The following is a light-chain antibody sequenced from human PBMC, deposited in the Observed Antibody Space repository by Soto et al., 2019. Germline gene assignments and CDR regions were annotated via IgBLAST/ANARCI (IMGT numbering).Light chain of an antibody. V-gene: IGKV2-28*01. CDR2: LGS. J-gene: IGKJ1*01. CDR1: QSLLHSNGKNY. Sequence: IVMTQSPLSLPVTPGEPASISCRSSQSLLHSNGKNYLDWYLQKPGQSPRLLIYLGSNGACGVPVRVSGSGSGTDFTLSISRVEAEDVGVYYCMQALDTRTFGQGTKVEIK. CDR3: MQALDTRT.